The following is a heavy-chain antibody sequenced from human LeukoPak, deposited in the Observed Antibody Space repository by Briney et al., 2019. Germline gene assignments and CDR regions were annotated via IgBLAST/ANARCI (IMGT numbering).Heavy chain of an antibody. Sequence: GESLKISCKGSGYSFTSYWIGWVRQMPGKGLEWMGIIYPGDSDTRYSPSFQGQVTISADKSISTAYLQWSSLKASDTAMYYCARHSPTGDEAPNWYFDLWGRGTLVTVSS. CDR3: ARHSPTGDEAPNWYFDL. CDR1: GYSFTSYW. J-gene: IGHJ2*01. D-gene: IGHD7-27*01. CDR2: IYPGDSDT. V-gene: IGHV5-51*01.